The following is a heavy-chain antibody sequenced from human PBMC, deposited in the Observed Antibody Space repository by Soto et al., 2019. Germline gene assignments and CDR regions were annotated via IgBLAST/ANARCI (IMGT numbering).Heavy chain of an antibody. Sequence: QVQLVQSGAELKKPGSSVKVSCSASGVTFSSYAFTWVRQAPGQGLEWMGNIIPVFRTSNYAQGFQGRLTISAEESTNTLDMELSSLRSEDTAVYFCAKDGSWDGGGGESWGQGTLVIVSS. CDR1: GVTFSSYA. CDR2: IIPVFRTS. J-gene: IGHJ4*02. D-gene: IGHD3-16*01. CDR3: AKDGSWDGGGGES. V-gene: IGHV1-69*18.